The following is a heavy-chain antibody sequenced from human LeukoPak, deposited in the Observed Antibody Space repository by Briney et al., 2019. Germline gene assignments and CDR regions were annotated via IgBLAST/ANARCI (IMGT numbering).Heavy chain of an antibody. D-gene: IGHD1-14*01. Sequence: GGSLRLSCAASGFTFSNYWMHWVRQAPGKGLVWVSHINSDGSRTNYADSVKGRFTISRDNAKNTLYRQMNSLRAEDTAVYYCARQPDYWGQGTLVTVSS. V-gene: IGHV3-74*01. CDR1: GFTFSNYW. CDR3: ARQPDY. J-gene: IGHJ4*02. CDR2: INSDGSRT.